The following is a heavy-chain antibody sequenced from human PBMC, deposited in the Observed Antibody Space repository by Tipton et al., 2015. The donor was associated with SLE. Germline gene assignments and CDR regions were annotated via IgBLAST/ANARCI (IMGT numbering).Heavy chain of an antibody. Sequence: SLRLSCAASGFTFSSYGMHWVRQAPGKGLEWVAVISYDGSNKYYADSVKGRFTISRDNSKNTLYLQMNSLRAEDTAVYYCARDSRWDGIAFDIWGQGTMVTVSS. J-gene: IGHJ3*02. D-gene: IGHD1-26*01. CDR1: GFTFSSYG. CDR3: ARDSRWDGIAFDI. V-gene: IGHV3-30*03. CDR2: ISYDGSNK.